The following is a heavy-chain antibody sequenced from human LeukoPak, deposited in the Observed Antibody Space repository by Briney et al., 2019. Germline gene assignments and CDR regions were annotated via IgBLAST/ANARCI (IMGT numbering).Heavy chain of an antibody. CDR1: GFTFSNYA. Sequence: PGGSLRLSCTASGFTFSNYAMSWVRQAPGKGLEWVANIKEHGSEKYYLESVKGRFTISRDNARNSLYLQMNSLRAEDTAVYYCARLPLTERRHFEYWGQGTLVTVSS. D-gene: IGHD5-24*01. CDR3: ARLPLTERRHFEY. CDR2: IKEHGSEK. V-gene: IGHV3-7*05. J-gene: IGHJ4*02.